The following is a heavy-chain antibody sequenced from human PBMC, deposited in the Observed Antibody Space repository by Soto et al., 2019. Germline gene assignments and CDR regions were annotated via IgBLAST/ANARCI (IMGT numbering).Heavy chain of an antibody. V-gene: IGHV4-59*01. CDR2: IYYSGST. CDR1: GGSISSYY. CDR3: ARAAQCDYFDY. Sequence: QVQLQESGPGLVKPSETLSLTCTVSGGSISSYYWSWIRQPPGKGLEWIGYIYYSGSTNYNPSLKSRVSISVDTSKNQYSLKLSSVTAADTAVYYWARAAQCDYFDYWGQGTLVTVSS. J-gene: IGHJ4*02.